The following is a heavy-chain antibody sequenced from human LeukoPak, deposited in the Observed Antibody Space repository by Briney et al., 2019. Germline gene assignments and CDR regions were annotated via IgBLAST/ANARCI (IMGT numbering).Heavy chain of an antibody. CDR3: TGDEPGSSWFN. CDR2: ISWNGGDT. V-gene: IGHV3-9*01. Sequence: GGSLRLSCAASGFNFDNYAMHWVRQAPGKGLEWVSGISWNGGDTDYADSVKGRFTISKDNAKHSLSLQMNSLRVEDTALYYCTGDEPGSSWFNWGQGTLVTVSS. D-gene: IGHD6-19*01. CDR1: GFNFDNYA. J-gene: IGHJ4*02.